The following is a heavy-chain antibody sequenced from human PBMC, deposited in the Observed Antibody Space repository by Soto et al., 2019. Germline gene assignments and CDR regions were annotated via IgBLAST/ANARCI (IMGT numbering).Heavy chain of an antibody. CDR3: PRDFYADSRTDFDY. J-gene: IGHJ4*02. D-gene: IGHD4-17*01. Sequence: QVQLVESGGGLVKPGGSLRLSCATSGFIFSDYYIHWILQAPGKGLEWIPYISGDGRIIQYADSAKGRFTISRDNAQNSLYLQMNSLRAEDTALYFCPRDFYADSRTDFDYWGQSTLVTVSS. CDR1: GFIFSDYY. V-gene: IGHV3-11*01. CDR2: ISGDGRII.